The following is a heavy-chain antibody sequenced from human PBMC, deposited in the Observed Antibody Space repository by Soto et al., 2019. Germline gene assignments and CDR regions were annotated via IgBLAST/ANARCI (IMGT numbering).Heavy chain of an antibody. V-gene: IGHV1-3*01. J-gene: IGHJ1*01. CDR1: GYTFTSYA. CDR3: ARGDSGYGRGWHPN. D-gene: IGHD6-19*01. CDR2: INAGNGNT. Sequence: QVQLVQSGAEVKKPGASVKVSCKASGYTFTSYAMHWVRQAPGQRLEWMGWINAGNGNTKYSQKFQGRVTITRDTSASTAYMEPSSLRSEDTAVDYCARGDSGYGRGWHPNWGQGPLVTVSS.